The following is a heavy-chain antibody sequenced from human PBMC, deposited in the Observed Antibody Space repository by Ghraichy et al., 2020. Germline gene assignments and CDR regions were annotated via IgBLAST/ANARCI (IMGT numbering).Heavy chain of an antibody. CDR3: ARHITGFDAFDI. CDR1: GGAVSSRNW. Sequence: SETLSLTCGVSGGAVSSRNWWSWVRQSPGKGLEWIGEIYQSGSTNSNPSLKSRVTISMDKPKNQFSLRLNSVTAADTAVYYCARHITGFDAFDIWGQGTMGTVSS. J-gene: IGHJ3*02. CDR2: IYQSGST. V-gene: IGHV4/OR15-8*02. D-gene: IGHD1-1*01.